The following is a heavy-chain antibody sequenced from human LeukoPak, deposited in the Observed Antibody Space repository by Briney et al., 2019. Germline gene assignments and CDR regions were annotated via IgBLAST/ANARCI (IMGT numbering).Heavy chain of an antibody. V-gene: IGHV3-48*01. D-gene: IGHD2-21*02. Sequence: PGGSLRLSCAASGFTFNAFGMNWVRQAPGKGREWVSYIGTTSGAIYYADSVKGRFTISRESAKNSLYLQMNSLRAEDTAVYYCARFRTWGDKAFDYWGQGTLVTVSS. CDR3: ARFRTWGDKAFDY. CDR1: GFTFNAFG. J-gene: IGHJ4*02. CDR2: IGTTSGAI.